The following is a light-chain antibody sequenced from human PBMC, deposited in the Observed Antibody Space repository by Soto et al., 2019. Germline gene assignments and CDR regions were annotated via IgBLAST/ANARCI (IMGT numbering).Light chain of an antibody. V-gene: IGKV3-11*01. CDR2: DAS. J-gene: IGKJ1*01. CDR3: QQRSNWPPAT. CDR1: QSVSSF. Sequence: EIVLTQSPATLSLSPGERATLSCRASQSVSSFLAWYQQKPGQAPRLLIFDASNRATGIPARFSGSGSGTDFTLAISSLEPEDFAVYYCQQRSNWPPATFGPGTNLEI.